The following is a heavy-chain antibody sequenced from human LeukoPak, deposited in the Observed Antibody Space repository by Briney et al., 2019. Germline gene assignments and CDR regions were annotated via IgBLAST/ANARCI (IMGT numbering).Heavy chain of an antibody. J-gene: IGHJ4*02. CDR1: GGSISSSSYY. V-gene: IGHV4-39*07. Sequence: PSETLSLTCTVSGGSISSSSYYWGWIRQPPGKGLEWIGGIYYSGSTYYNPSLKSRVTISVDTSKNQFSLKLSSVTAADTAVYYCARKNLGELGGTSGDYFDYWGQGTLVTVSS. D-gene: IGHD4-23*01. CDR2: IYYSGST. CDR3: ARKNLGELGGTSGDYFDY.